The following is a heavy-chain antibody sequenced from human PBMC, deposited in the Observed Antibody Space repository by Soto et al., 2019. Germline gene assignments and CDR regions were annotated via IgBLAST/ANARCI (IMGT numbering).Heavy chain of an antibody. CDR2: IWYDGSNK. Sequence: GGSLRLSCAASGFTFSSYGMHWVRQAPGKGLEWVAVIWYDGSNKYYADSVKGRFTISRDNSKNTLYLQMNSLRAEDTAVYYCAREIYDSSGYRFDPWGQGTLVTVSS. D-gene: IGHD3-22*01. V-gene: IGHV3-33*01. J-gene: IGHJ5*02. CDR1: GFTFSSYG. CDR3: AREIYDSSGYRFDP.